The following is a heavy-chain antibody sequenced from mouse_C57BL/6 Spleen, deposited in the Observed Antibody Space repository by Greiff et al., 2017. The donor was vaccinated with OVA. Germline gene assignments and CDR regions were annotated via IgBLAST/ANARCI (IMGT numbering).Heavy chain of an antibody. CDR3: ARSIYGFDY. CDR1: GFTFSSYT. V-gene: IGHV5-9*01. CDR2: ISGGGGNT. D-gene: IGHD1-1*01. J-gene: IGHJ2*01. Sequence: EVNVVESGGGLVKPGGSLKLSCAASGFTFSSYTMSWVRQTPEKRLEWVATISGGGGNTYYPDSVKGRFTISRDNAKNTLYLQMSSLRSEDTALYYCARSIYGFDYWGQGTTLTVSS.